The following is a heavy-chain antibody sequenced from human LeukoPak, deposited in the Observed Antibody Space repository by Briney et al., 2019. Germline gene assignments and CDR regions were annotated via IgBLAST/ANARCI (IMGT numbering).Heavy chain of an antibody. Sequence: GGSLRLSCAASGFTFSNYAMTWVRQAPGKGLEWVSVICVSVVSTYYADSVKGRFTISRDNSKNTLYLQMNSLRAEDTAVYYCAKDRGGNYLFYLDYWGQGTLVTVSS. CDR2: ICVSVVST. D-gene: IGHD1-26*01. CDR1: GFTFSNYA. J-gene: IGHJ4*02. CDR3: AKDRGGNYLFYLDY. V-gene: IGHV3-23*01.